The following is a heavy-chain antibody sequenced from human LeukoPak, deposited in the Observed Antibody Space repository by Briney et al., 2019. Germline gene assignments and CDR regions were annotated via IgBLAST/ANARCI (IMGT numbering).Heavy chain of an antibody. CDR1: GFTFSSYS. CDR3: AELGITMIGGV. V-gene: IGHV3-21*01. J-gene: IGHJ6*04. CDR2: ISSSTYI. D-gene: IGHD3-10*02. Sequence: AGGSLRLSCAASGFTFSSYSMNWVRQAPGKGLEWVSSISSSTYIYYADSVKGRFTISRDNAKNSLYLQMNSLRAEDTAVYYCAELGITMIGGVWGKGTTVTISS.